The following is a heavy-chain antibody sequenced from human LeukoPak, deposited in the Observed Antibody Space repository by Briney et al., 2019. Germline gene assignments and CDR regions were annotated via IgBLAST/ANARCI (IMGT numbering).Heavy chain of an antibody. V-gene: IGHV4-30-2*01. Sequence: SQTLSLTCAVSGGSISSGGYSWSWIRQPPGKGLEWIAYIFSSGSTSYNPSLRSRVTVSFDSSKNQFFLNLSSVTAADTAVYYCAREAWAGTLSGWFDPWGQGTLVTVSS. CDR2: IFSSGST. J-gene: IGHJ5*02. CDR1: GGSISSGGYS. D-gene: IGHD1-7*01. CDR3: AREAWAGTLSGWFDP.